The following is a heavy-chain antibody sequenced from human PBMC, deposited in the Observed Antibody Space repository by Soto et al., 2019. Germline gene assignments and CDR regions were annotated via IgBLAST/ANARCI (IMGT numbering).Heavy chain of an antibody. CDR3: ARASVAGTAPAY. D-gene: IGHD3-10*01. CDR2: INAGNGNT. Sequence: QVQLVQSGAEEKKPGASVKVSCKASGYTFTSYAMHWVRQAPGQRPEWMGWINAGNGNTKYSQKFQGRVTMTRDTSASTAYMDPCRPRPEYTAVSYSARASVAGTAPAYWGQGTLVTVSS. J-gene: IGHJ4*02. CDR1: GYTFTSYA. V-gene: IGHV1-3*05.